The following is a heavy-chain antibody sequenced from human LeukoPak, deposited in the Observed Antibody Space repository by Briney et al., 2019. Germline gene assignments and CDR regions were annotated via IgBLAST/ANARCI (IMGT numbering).Heavy chain of an antibody. D-gene: IGHD3-10*01. Sequence: ASVKVSRKPSVYTFTSYGISWVRQAPGPRREGMGWISAYNGNTNYAQKLQGRVTITADESTSTAYMELSSLRSEDTAVYYCARGGSGHFDYWGQGTLVTVSS. V-gene: IGHV1-18*01. CDR3: ARGGSGHFDY. CDR2: ISAYNGNT. J-gene: IGHJ4*02. CDR1: VYTFTSYG.